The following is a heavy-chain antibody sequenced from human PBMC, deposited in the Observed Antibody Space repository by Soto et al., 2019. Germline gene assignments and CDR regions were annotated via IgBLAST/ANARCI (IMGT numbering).Heavy chain of an antibody. CDR2: ISGSGGST. Sequence: GGSLRLSCAASGFTFSSYAMSWVRQAPGKGLEWVSAISGSGGSTYYADSVKGRFTISRDNAKNTLYLQMNYLRAEDTAVYYCVRDRHLRYYDEQGADLWGRGTLVTVSS. CDR1: GFTFSSYA. V-gene: IGHV3-23*01. CDR3: VRDRHLRYYDEQGADL. J-gene: IGHJ2*01. D-gene: IGHD3-9*01.